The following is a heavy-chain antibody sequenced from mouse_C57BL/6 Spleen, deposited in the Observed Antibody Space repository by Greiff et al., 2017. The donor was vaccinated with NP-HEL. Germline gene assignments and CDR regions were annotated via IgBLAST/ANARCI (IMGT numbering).Heavy chain of an antibody. D-gene: IGHD2-2*01. CDR3: ARDTMVTPYYFDY. V-gene: IGHV5-4*01. Sequence: EVKLMESGGGLVKPGGSLKLSCAASGFTFSSYAMSWVRQTPEKRLEWVATISDGGSYTYYPDNVKGRFTISRDNAKNNLYLQMSHLKSEDTAMYYCARDTMVTPYYFDYWGQGTTLTVSS. CDR2: ISDGGSYT. CDR1: GFTFSSYA. J-gene: IGHJ2*01.